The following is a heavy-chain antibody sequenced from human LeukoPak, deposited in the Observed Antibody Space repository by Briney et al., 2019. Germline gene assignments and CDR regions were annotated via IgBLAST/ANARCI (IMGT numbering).Heavy chain of an antibody. D-gene: IGHD6-13*01. CDR2: ICFDGSNK. Sequence: VGSLRLSCATSVFTFSTYGMHWVRQAPDKGLECVTFICFDGSNKYYTDSVKGRFTISRDNSKNTLYLQVNSLMTEDTAVYYCAKGLQSSSWSPEYWGQGTLVIVSS. V-gene: IGHV3-30*02. CDR1: VFTFSTYG. CDR3: AKGLQSSSWSPEY. J-gene: IGHJ4*02.